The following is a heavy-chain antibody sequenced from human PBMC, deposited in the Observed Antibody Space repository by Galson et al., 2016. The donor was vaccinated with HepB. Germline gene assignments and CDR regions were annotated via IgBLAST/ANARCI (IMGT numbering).Heavy chain of an antibody. V-gene: IGHV3-23*01. CDR1: GFTFSNFG. CDR3: ARDGVRWSPVEYFHH. Sequence: SLRLSCAASGFTFSNFGMSWVRQAPGKGLEWVSLISGSGSSTSYADSVEGRFTISRDNSKNTLYLQMSSLSPGDTAVYYCARDGVRWSPVEYFHHWGQGTLVSVSS. CDR2: ISGSGSST. D-gene: IGHD3-3*01. J-gene: IGHJ1*01.